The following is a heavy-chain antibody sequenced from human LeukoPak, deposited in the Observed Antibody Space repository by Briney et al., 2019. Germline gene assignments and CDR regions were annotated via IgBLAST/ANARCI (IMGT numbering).Heavy chain of an antibody. CDR1: GFTFISDA. V-gene: IGHV3-23*01. J-gene: IGHJ4*02. CDR2: ISGSGGGT. D-gene: IGHD5-18*01. Sequence: PGWALRLSCAASGFTFISDAMSWVRQARGKGLEGVSAISGSGGGTYYADSVKGRLNTSRDNCKKTLYLQMNSLRAEDTAVYYCAKDGGYSYGPPFFAYWGQGTLVTVSS. CDR3: AKDGGYSYGPPFFAY.